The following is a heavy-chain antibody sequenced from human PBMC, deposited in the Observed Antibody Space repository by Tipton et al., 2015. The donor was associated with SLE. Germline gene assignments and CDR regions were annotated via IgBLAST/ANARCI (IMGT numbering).Heavy chain of an antibody. CDR1: GDSISTYY. CDR2: IYYSGST. J-gene: IGHJ6*02. V-gene: IGHV4-59*01. CDR3: ARSRWWSYFYYGMDV. D-gene: IGHD2-15*01. Sequence: TLSLTCIVSGDSISTYYGSWIRQPPGKGLEWIGYIYYSGSTNYNPSLKSRVSFSVDTSKNQSSLKVYSVTAADTAVYYCARSRWWSYFYYGMDVWGQGTTVTVSS.